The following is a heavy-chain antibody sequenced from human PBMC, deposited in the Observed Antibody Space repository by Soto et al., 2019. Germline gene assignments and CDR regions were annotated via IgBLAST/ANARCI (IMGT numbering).Heavy chain of an antibody. Sequence: VQLVESGGGLVQPGGSLRLSCAASGFTFSSYWMSWVRQAPGKGLEWVANIKQDGSEKYYVDSVKGRFTISRDNAKNSLYLQMNSLRAEDTAVYYCARDQAGDYYYGMDVWGQGTTVTVSS. J-gene: IGHJ6*02. D-gene: IGHD6-19*01. CDR2: IKQDGSEK. CDR3: ARDQAGDYYYGMDV. V-gene: IGHV3-7*05. CDR1: GFTFSSYW.